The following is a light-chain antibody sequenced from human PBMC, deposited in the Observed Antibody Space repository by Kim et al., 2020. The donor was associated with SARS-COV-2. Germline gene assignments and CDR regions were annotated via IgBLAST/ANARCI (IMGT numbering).Light chain of an antibody. J-gene: IGKJ2*01. Sequence: DIVMTQSPDSLAVSLGERATINCRSSQSVLYSSNNKNYLAWYQQKPGQPPKLLIYWASTRESGVPDRFSGSGSGTDFTLTISSLQAEDVAVYYCQQYRNIPHTFGQGTSWRS. CDR1: QSVLYSSNNKNY. CDR3: QQYRNIPHT. V-gene: IGKV4-1*01. CDR2: WAS.